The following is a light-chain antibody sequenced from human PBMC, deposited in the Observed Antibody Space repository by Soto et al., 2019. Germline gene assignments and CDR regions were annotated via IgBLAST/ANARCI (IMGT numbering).Light chain of an antibody. CDR2: GAS. Sequence: EIVLTQSPGTLSLSPGERATLSCRASQSVSSSYSAWYQQKPGQAPRLLIYGASSRATGIPDRFSGSGSGTDFTLTISRLEPGDFAVYYCQQFATSPPSTFGQGTRLEIK. CDR3: QQFATSPPST. J-gene: IGKJ5*01. V-gene: IGKV3-20*01. CDR1: QSVSSSY.